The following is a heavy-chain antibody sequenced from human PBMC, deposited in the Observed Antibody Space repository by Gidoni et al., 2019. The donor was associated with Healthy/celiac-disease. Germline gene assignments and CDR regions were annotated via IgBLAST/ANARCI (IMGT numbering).Heavy chain of an antibody. J-gene: IGHJ3*02. V-gene: IGHV4-30-2*01. CDR3: ARVSCSSTSCYRVGFAFDI. CDR1: GCSLSSGGSS. CDR2: IYHSGST. D-gene: IGHD2-2*01. Sequence: QLQLQESGSGLVKPSQTLSLTCAVSGCSLSSGGSSWSWIRQPPGKGLEWIGYIYHSGSTYYNPSLKSRVTISVDRSKNQFSLKLSSVTAADTAVYYCARVSCSSTSCYRVGFAFDIWGQGTMVTVSS.